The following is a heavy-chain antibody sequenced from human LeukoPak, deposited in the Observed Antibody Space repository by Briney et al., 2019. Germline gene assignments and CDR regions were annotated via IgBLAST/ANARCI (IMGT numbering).Heavy chain of an antibody. CDR1: GFTFSSYS. Sequence: PVGSLRLSCAASGFTFSSYSMNWVRQAPGKGLEWVSSISSSSSYIYYADSVKGRFTISRDNAKNSLYLQMNSLRAEDTAVYYCASGIVLVPASPYWGQGTLVTVSS. CDR3: ASGIVLVPASPY. V-gene: IGHV3-21*01. J-gene: IGHJ4*02. CDR2: ISSSSSYI. D-gene: IGHD2-2*01.